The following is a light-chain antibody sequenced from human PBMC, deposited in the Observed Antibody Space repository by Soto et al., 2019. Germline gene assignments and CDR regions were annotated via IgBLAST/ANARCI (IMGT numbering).Light chain of an antibody. Sequence: EIVLTQSPATLSLSPGERATLSCRARQSVSSYLAWYQHKPGQAPRLLIYDASNRATGIPARFSGSGSGTAFPLTISSLEPEDFAVYYCQQGSNWPLTFGGGTKVELK. CDR3: QQGSNWPLT. CDR2: DAS. V-gene: IGKV3-11*01. CDR1: QSVSSY. J-gene: IGKJ4*01.